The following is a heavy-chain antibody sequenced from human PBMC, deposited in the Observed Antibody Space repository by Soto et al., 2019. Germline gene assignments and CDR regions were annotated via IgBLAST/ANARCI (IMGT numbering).Heavy chain of an antibody. Sequence: EVQLVESGGGLIQPGGSLRLSCAASGFTVSSNYMSWVRQAPGKGLEWVSVIYSGGSTYYADSVKGRFTISRDNSKNTLYLQMNSLRAEDTAVYYCARLPVGDYGTAWYYGMDVWGQGTTVTVSS. CDR3: ARLPVGDYGTAWYYGMDV. J-gene: IGHJ6*02. D-gene: IGHD4-17*01. CDR1: GFTVSSNY. V-gene: IGHV3-53*01. CDR2: IYSGGST.